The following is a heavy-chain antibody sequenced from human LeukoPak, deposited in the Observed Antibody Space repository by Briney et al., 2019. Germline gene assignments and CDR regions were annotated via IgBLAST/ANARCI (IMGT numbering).Heavy chain of an antibody. D-gene: IGHD6-13*01. CDR2: TYYRSKWYN. Sequence: SQTLSLTCAISGDSVSSNSAAWNWIRQSPSRGLEWLGRTYYRSKWYNDYAVSVKSRITINPDTSKNQFSLQLNSVTPEDTAVDYCAREYSSSWRGPDAFDIWGQGTMVTVSS. CDR1: GDSVSSNSAA. J-gene: IGHJ3*02. V-gene: IGHV6-1*01. CDR3: AREYSSSWRGPDAFDI.